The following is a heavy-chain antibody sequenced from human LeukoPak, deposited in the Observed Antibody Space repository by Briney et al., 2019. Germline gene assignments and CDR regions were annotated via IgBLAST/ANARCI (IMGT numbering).Heavy chain of an antibody. V-gene: IGHV3-23*01. Sequence: GGSLRLSCAASGFTFSSYAMSWVRQAPGKGLEWVSAISGSGGSTYYADSVKGRFTISRDNSKNTLYLQMNSLRAEDTAVYYCAKAMHYDILTGYYNQGGGFDYWGQGTLVTVSS. J-gene: IGHJ4*02. D-gene: IGHD3-9*01. CDR3: AKAMHYDILTGYYNQGGGFDY. CDR1: GFTFSSYA. CDR2: ISGSGGST.